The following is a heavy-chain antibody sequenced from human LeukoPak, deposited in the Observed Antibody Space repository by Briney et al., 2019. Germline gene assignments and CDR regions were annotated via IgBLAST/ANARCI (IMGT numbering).Heavy chain of an antibody. V-gene: IGHV3-23*01. J-gene: IGHJ4*02. CDR1: GFTFSSYA. D-gene: IGHD3-3*01. CDR2: ISGSGGST. Sequence: GGSLRLSCAASGFTFSSYAMSSVRQAPGKGLEWVSAISGSGGSTYYADSVKGRFTISRDNSKNTLYLQMNSLRAEDTAVYYCAKGNYDFWSGYPTWTFDYWGQGTLVTVSS. CDR3: AKGNYDFWSGYPTWTFDY.